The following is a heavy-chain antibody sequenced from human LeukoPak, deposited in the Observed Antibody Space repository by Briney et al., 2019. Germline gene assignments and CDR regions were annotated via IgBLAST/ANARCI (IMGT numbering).Heavy chain of an antibody. D-gene: IGHD7-27*01. Sequence: ASVNVSCKASGYTFTSYDINWVRQATGQRPEWMGWMSPNSGDTGYAQKFQDRVTMTRNTSISTAYMELSSLRSDDTAVYYCARGPPNWGYDYWGPGTLVAVSS. CDR1: GYTFTSYD. V-gene: IGHV1-8*01. CDR2: MSPNSGDT. CDR3: ARGPPNWGYDY. J-gene: IGHJ4*02.